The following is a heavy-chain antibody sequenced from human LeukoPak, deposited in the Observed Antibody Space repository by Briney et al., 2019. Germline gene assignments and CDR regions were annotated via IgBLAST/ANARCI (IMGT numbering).Heavy chain of an antibody. J-gene: IGHJ3*02. CDR2: IYTRGST. V-gene: IGHV4-61*02. D-gene: IGHD3-22*01. CDR3: ATMYYDSSGYAFDI. CDR1: VGSLSSGSYY. Sequence: SQTLSLTCTVSVGSLSSGSYYWSWIRPPAGKGLEWIGRIYTRGSTNYNPSLKSRVTISVDTSKNQFSLKLSSVTAADTAVYYCATMYYDSSGYAFDIWGQGTMVTVSS.